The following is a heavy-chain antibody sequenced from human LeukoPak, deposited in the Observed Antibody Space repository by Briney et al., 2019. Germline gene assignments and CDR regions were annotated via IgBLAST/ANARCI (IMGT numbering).Heavy chain of an antibody. D-gene: IGHD3-10*01. CDR1: GFTFSSSA. V-gene: IGHV3-23*01. J-gene: IGHJ4*02. Sequence: PGGSLRLSCAASGFTFSSSAMSWVRQAPGKGLEWVSGISGSGGSTYFADSVKGRFTISRDNSKNTLYLQMNSLRPEDTALYYCAKDLDRMVRGVIHWGQGTLVTVSS. CDR3: AKDLDRMVRGVIH. CDR2: ISGSGGST.